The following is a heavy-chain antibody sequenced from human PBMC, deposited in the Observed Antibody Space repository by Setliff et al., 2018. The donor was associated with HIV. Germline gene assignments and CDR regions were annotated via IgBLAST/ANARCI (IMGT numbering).Heavy chain of an antibody. V-gene: IGHV1-2*02. CDR1: GYTFTGYY. J-gene: IGHJ4*02. CDR3: ARDDLTFILDLDY. D-gene: IGHD1-1*01. Sequence: ASVKVSCKASGYTFTGYYIHWVRQAPGQGLEWLGWINPNTGDTNYAQRFQGRVTMTSDTSIRTAYMELSRLTSDDSAVYYCARDDLTFILDLDYWGQGTLVTVSS. CDR2: INPNTGDT.